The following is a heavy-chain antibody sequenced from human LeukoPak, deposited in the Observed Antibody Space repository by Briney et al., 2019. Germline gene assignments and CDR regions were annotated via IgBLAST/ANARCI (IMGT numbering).Heavy chain of an antibody. Sequence: PGGSLRLSCTASGFTFSNFWMGWVRQAPGKGLEWVANIKQDETEKFYLGSVKGRFTISRDNAKNSLYLQMNSLRAEDTAVYYCTKRGAYYVDYWGRGIPVTVSS. D-gene: IGHD3-16*01. J-gene: IGHJ4*02. CDR2: IKQDETEK. CDR3: TKRGAYYVDY. CDR1: GFTFSNFW. V-gene: IGHV3-7*03.